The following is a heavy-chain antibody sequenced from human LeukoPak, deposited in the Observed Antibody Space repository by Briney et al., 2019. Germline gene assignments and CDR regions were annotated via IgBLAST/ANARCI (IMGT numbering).Heavy chain of an antibody. J-gene: IGHJ6*02. V-gene: IGHV1-46*01. CDR2: INPSGGST. CDR1: GYTLTSNY. CDR3: AEDFLYGMDV. Sequence: GASVKVSCKASGYTLTSNYMHWVRQAPGQGLERMGTINPSGGSTSYAQKFQGRVTMTRDTSTSTVYMELSSLRSEDTAVYCCAEDFLYGMDVWGQGTTVTVSS.